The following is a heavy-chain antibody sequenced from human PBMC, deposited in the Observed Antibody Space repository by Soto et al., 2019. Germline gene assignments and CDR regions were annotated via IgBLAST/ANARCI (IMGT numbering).Heavy chain of an antibody. CDR2: ISGSGGST. J-gene: IGHJ4*02. D-gene: IGHD3-16*01. CDR3: AKDFLGGGMGCYFDY. Sequence: EVQLLESGGGLVQPGGSLRLSCAASGFTFSSYAMSWVRQAPGKGLEWVSAISGSGGSTYYADSVKGRFTISRDNSKNTVYLQMNGLRAEDTAVYYCAKDFLGGGMGCYFDYWGQGTLVTVSS. CDR1: GFTFSSYA. V-gene: IGHV3-23*01.